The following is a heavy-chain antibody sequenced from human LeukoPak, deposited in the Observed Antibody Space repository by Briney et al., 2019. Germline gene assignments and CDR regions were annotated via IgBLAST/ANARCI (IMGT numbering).Heavy chain of an antibody. J-gene: IGHJ6*03. CDR3: ARATVVPAAYYYYYYYMDV. D-gene: IGHD2-2*01. CDR1: GYTFTGYY. V-gene: IGHV1-2*02. CDR2: INPNSGGT. Sequence: GASVKVSCKASGYTFTGYYMHWVRQAPGQGLEWMGWINPNSGGTNYAQKFQGRVTMTRDTSISTAYMELSRLRSDDTAVYYCARATVVPAAYYYYYYYMDVWGKGTTVTVSS.